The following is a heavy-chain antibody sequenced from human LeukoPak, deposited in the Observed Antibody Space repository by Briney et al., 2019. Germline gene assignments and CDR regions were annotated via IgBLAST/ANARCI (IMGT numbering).Heavy chain of an antibody. J-gene: IGHJ4*02. CDR1: GGSISSYY. Sequence: PSETLSLTCTVSGGSISSYYWSWIRQPAGKGLEWIGRIYISGSGSTNYNPSLKSRVTMSVDTSKNQFSLKLSSVTAADTAVYYCAREHILGPVDNWGQGTLVTVSS. V-gene: IGHV4-4*07. CDR3: AREHILGPVDN. D-gene: IGHD3-16*01. CDR2: IYISGSGST.